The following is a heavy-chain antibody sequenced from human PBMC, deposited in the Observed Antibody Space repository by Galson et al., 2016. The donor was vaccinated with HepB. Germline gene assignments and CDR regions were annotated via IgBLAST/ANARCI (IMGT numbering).Heavy chain of an antibody. J-gene: IGHJ6*02. Sequence: SLRLSCAASGFTFSRNWMSWVRQAPGKGLEWVSYISSSSDTRYYADSVKGRFTISRDNAKNSLSLQMNSLSDEDTALYYCVRDRPYYEDSYYYGMDVWGQGTTVTVSS. V-gene: IGHV3-48*02. CDR2: ISSSSDTR. CDR3: VRDRPYYEDSYYYGMDV. D-gene: IGHD3-3*01. CDR1: GFTFSRNW.